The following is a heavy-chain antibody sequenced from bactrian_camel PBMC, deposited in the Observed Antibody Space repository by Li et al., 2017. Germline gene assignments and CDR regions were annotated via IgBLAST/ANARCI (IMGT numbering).Heavy chain of an antibody. CDR2: IDAGGSP. J-gene: IGHJ4*01. Sequence: HVQLVESGGGSVQAGGSLRLSCAASGYTSISYCMGWFRQAPGKQREGVASIDAGGSPSYADSVKGRFAISRDNAKNTVSLQMNSLESEDAARYFCTASSDYWGQGTQVTVS. CDR1: GYTSISYC. CDR3: TASSDY. V-gene: IGHV3S53*01.